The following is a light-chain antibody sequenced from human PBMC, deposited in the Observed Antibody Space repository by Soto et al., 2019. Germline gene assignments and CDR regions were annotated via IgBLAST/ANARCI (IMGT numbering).Light chain of an antibody. CDR3: MQALQTPS. CDR2: LGS. V-gene: IGKV2-28*01. CDR1: QSLIHSNGYNY. Sequence: ESVMTQSPLSLSVTPGEPASISCRSSQSLIHSNGYNYLDWYLQKPGQSPQLLIYLGSFRAAGVPDRFSGSGSGTDFTLKISRVEAADVGVYYCMQALQTPSFGGGTKVEMK. J-gene: IGKJ4*01.